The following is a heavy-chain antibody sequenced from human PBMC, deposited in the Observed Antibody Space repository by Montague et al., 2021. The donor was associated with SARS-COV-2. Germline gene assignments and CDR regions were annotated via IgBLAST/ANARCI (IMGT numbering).Heavy chain of an antibody. CDR2: VIST. V-gene: IGHV3-74*01. Sequence: VISTNYADSLKGRFTISRDNAKNTLYLQMNSLKAEDTAVYYCTSLARVEYWGKGTLLTVSS. J-gene: IGHJ4*02. D-gene: IGHD1-1*01. CDR3: TSLARVEY.